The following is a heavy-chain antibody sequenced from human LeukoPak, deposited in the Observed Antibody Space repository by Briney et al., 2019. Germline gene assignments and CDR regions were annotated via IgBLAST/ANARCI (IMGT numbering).Heavy chain of an antibody. CDR1: GGSFSGYY. J-gene: IGHJ4*02. CDR2: INHSGST. Sequence: SETLSLTCAVYGGSFSGYYWSWIRQPPGKGLEWIGEINHSGSTNYNPSLKSRVTISVDTSKKQFSLKLSSVTAADTGMYYCASPWGYGSGIWGQGTLVTVSS. V-gene: IGHV4-34*01. CDR3: ASPWGYGSGI. D-gene: IGHD3-10*01.